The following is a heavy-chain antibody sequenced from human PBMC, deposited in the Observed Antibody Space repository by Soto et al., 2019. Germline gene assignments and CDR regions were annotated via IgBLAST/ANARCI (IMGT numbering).Heavy chain of an antibody. D-gene: IGHD3-10*01. Sequence: QVQLVESGGGVVQPGRSLRLSCAVSGFTVSSYGMHWVRQAPGKGLEWVAVISRDGGTKYYADSVKGRFTISRDNSRNTRFLEMNSLRSDDMAVYYCADEVASGYWGQGTLVTVSS. J-gene: IGHJ4*02. CDR2: ISRDGGTK. CDR1: GFTVSSYG. CDR3: ADEVASGY. V-gene: IGHV3-30*03.